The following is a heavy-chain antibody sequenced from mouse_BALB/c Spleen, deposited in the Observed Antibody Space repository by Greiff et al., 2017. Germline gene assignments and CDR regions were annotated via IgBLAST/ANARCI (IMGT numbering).Heavy chain of an antibody. CDR2: IDPANGNT. J-gene: IGHJ4*01. D-gene: IGHD2-3*01. V-gene: IGHV14-3*02. Sequence: VQLKQSGAELVKPGASVKLSCTASGFNIKDTYMHWVKQRPEQGLEWIGRIDPANGNTKYDPKFQGKATITADTSSNTAYLQLSSLTSEDTAVYYCARLLRDYYAMDYWGQGTSVTVSS. CDR3: ARLLRDYYAMDY. CDR1: GFNIKDTY.